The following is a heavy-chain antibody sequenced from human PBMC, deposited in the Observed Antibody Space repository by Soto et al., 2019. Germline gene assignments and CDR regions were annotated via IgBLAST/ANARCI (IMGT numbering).Heavy chain of an antibody. CDR3: ARQPTTGDTDLWFDP. V-gene: IGHV4-39*01. D-gene: IGHD2-21*01. Sequence: SETLSLTCTVSGGSISSGGYYWSWIRQHPGKGLEWIGYIFYSGSTYYNPSLASRVSVSVDTSKNEFSLKLRSVTAADTAVYYCARQPTTGDTDLWFDPWGQGTLVTVSS. CDR1: GGSISSGGYY. J-gene: IGHJ5*02. CDR2: IFYSGST.